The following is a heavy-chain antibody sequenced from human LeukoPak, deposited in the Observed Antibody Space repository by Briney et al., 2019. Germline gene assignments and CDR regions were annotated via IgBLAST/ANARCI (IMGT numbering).Heavy chain of an antibody. J-gene: IGHJ6*02. CDR1: GGSVSSGSYY. Sequence: KVSETLSLTCTVSGGSVSSGSYYWSWIRQPPGKGLEWIGYIYYSGSTNYNPSLKSRVTISVDTSKNQFSLKLSSVTAADTAVYYCAREGPSFWSGPDYGMDVWGQGTTVTVSS. V-gene: IGHV4-61*01. D-gene: IGHD3-3*01. CDR3: AREGPSFWSGPDYGMDV. CDR2: IYYSGST.